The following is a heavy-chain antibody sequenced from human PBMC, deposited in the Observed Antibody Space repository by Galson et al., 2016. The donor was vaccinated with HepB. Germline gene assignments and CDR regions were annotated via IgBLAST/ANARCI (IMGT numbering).Heavy chain of an antibody. V-gene: IGHV3-48*01. CDR2: ITSSGGAI. Sequence: SLRLSCAGSGFTFASYGMNWVRQAPGKGLEWVSYITSSGGAIYYTDSVQGRFTISRDNAKNSLYLQMNSLRAEDTAVYYCARDIYGPTYFYYYGLDVWGEGTTVTVSA. CDR3: ARDIYGPTYFYYYGLDV. D-gene: IGHD2/OR15-2a*01. CDR1: GFTFASYG. J-gene: IGHJ6*04.